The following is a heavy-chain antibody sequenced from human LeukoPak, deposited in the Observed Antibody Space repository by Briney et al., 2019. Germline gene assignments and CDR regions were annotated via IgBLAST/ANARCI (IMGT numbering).Heavy chain of an antibody. CDR2: IYSSGST. CDR1: GGSIKDYY. CDR3: ARKRKGANGFDC. D-gene: IGHD4/OR15-4a*01. J-gene: IGHJ4*02. Sequence: ETSETLSLTCTVSGGSIKDYYWSWIRQPAGEGLEWIGRIYSSGSTNYNPSLKSRVSMSVDTSNNQFSLNLSSVTAADTAVYYCARKRKGANGFDCWCQGTLVTVSS. V-gene: IGHV4-4*07.